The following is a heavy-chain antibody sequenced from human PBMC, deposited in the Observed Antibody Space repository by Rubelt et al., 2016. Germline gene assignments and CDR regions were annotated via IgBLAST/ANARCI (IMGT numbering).Heavy chain of an antibody. CDR2: IYYSGST. CDR3: ARDLYTAPNWFDP. J-gene: IGHJ5*02. Sequence: WIGSIYYSGSTYYNPSLKSRVTISVDTSKNQFSLKLSSVTAADTAVYYCARDLYTAPNWFDPWGQGTLVTVSS. V-gene: IGHV4-39*07.